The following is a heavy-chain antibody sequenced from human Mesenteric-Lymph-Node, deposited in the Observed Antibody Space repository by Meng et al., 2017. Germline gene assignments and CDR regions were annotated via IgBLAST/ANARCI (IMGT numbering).Heavy chain of an antibody. J-gene: IGHJ4*02. D-gene: IGHD3-22*01. CDR1: GYTFTHYG. V-gene: IGHV1-18*01. Sequence: QVRLVQSGAAVKKPGASMKGSCKASGYTFTHYGISWVRQAPGQGLEWMGWISAYNGNTNYAQKLQGRVTMTTDTSMSTAYMELRSLRSDDTAVYYCARVSDDYDRTGYYNFDYWGQGTLVTVSS. CDR3: ARVSDDYDRTGYYNFDY. CDR2: ISAYNGNT.